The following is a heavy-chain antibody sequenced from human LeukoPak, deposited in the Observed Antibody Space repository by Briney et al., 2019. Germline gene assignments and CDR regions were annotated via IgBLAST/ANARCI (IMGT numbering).Heavy chain of an antibody. CDR3: AKGTYYYDSSGYYYGPTFDN. D-gene: IGHD3-22*01. CDR1: GFTFSSYA. CDR2: ISVNGGTT. V-gene: IGHV3-23*01. J-gene: IGHJ4*02. Sequence: GGSLRLSCAASGFTFSSYAMSWVRQAPGKGLEWVSVISVNGGTTYYADSVKGRFSVSRDNSKNTLILQMNSLRAEDTAVYYCAKGTYYYDSSGYYYGPTFDNWGQGTLVTVSA.